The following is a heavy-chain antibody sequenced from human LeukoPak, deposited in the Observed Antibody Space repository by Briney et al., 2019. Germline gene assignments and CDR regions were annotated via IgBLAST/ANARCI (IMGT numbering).Heavy chain of an antibody. D-gene: IGHD1-14*01. CDR3: ARGLGPPGKARWFDP. CDR2: INPSGRGA. V-gene: IGHV1-46*01. Sequence: ASVKVSCKASGYTFTNYYMHWVRQAPGQGLEWMGIINPSGRGATYAQRFQGRVTMTRDTSTSTVYMELSSLRSEDTAVYYCARGLGPPGKARWFDPWGQGTLVTVSS. CDR1: GYTFTNYY. J-gene: IGHJ5*02.